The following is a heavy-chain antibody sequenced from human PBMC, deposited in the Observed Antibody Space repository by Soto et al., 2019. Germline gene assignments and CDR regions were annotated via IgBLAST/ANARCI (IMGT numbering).Heavy chain of an antibody. V-gene: IGHV3-15*01. Sequence: PGGSPRLSCAASGFTFSNAWMSWVRQAPGQGLEXVGXXKXXTXGXXXDXXAPVKGRFTISRDDSKNTLYLQLNSLKTEDTAVYYCTTSYGSGSYYLWGQGTLVTVSS. CDR3: TTSYGSGSYYL. D-gene: IGHD3-10*01. J-gene: IGHJ4*02. CDR1: GFTFSNAW. CDR2: XKXXTXGXXX.